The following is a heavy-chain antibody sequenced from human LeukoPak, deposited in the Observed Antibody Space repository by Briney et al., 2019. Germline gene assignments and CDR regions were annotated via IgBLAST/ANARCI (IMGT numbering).Heavy chain of an antibody. D-gene: IGHD3-22*01. J-gene: IGHJ6*02. CDR1: GFTFSSYA. CDR3: AKGITMIVVVIPGMDV. V-gene: IGHV3-30*01. CDR2: ISYDGSNK. Sequence: PGGSLRLSCAASGFTFSSYAMHWVRQAPGKGLEWVAVISYDGSNKYYADSVKGRFTISRDNSKNTLYLQMNSLRAEDTAVYYCAKGITMIVVVIPGMDVWGQGTTVTVSS.